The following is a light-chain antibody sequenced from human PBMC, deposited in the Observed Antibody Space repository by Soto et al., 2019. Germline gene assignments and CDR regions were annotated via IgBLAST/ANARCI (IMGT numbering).Light chain of an antibody. CDR3: VLYMGSVV. Sequence: QTVVTQEPSFSVSPGGTVTLTCGLSSGSVSTSYYPSWYQQTPGQAPRMLIYSTNTRSSGVPDRFSGSILGNKAALTITGAQADDESDYYCVLYMGSVVFGGGTKVTVL. CDR1: SGSVSTSYY. V-gene: IGLV8-61*01. CDR2: STN. J-gene: IGLJ2*01.